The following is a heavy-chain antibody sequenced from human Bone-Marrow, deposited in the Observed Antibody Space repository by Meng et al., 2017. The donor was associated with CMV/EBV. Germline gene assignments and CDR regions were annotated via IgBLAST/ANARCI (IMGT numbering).Heavy chain of an antibody. Sequence: GEPLKNPCAASGFIFSNFGMHWVRQAPGKGLEWVAFIRHDASNYYYADSVKGRFTISRDNSRNTLYLQMKSLRSEDTAVYYCANDAGYCASDSCPTFDHWGQGALVTVSS. CDR1: GFIFSNFG. D-gene: IGHD2-2*01. CDR2: IRHDASNY. J-gene: IGHJ4*02. V-gene: IGHV3-30*02. CDR3: ANDAGYCASDSCPTFDH.